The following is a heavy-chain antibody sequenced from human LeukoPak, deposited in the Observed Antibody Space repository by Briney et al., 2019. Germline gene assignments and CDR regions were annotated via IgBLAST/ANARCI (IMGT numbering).Heavy chain of an antibody. CDR3: AGGGRGGSSRAAVNWFDP. V-gene: IGHV1-69*04. Sequence: GASVKVSCKASGGTFSSYAISWVRQAPGQGLEWMGRIIPILGIANYAQKFQGRVTITADKSTSTAYMELSSLRSEDTAVYYCAGGGRGGSSRAAVNWFDPWGQGTLVTVSS. CDR1: GGTFSSYA. D-gene: IGHD2-15*01. J-gene: IGHJ5*02. CDR2: IIPILGIA.